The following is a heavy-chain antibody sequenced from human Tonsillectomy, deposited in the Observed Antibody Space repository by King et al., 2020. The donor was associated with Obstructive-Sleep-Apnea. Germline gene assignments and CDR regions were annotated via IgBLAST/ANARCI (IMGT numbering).Heavy chain of an antibody. CDR1: GFTFSSYA. CDR3: AKASGVDIVATIMDAFDI. J-gene: IGHJ3*02. V-gene: IGHV3-23*04. Sequence: VQLVESGGGLVQPGGSLRLSCAASGFTFSSYAMSWVRQAPGKGLEWVSAISGSGGSTYYADSVKGRFTISRDNSKNTLYLQMNSLRAEDTAVYYCAKASGVDIVATIMDAFDIWGQGTMVTVSS. CDR2: ISGSGGST. D-gene: IGHD5-12*01.